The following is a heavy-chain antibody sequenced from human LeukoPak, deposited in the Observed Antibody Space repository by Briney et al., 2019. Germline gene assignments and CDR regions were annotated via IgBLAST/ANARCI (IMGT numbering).Heavy chain of an antibody. CDR2: ISSSSSYI. J-gene: IGHJ4*02. Sequence: GGSLRLSCAASGFTFSSYAMSWVRQAPGKGLEWVSSISSSSSYIYYADSVKGRFTISRDNAKNSLYLQMNSLRAEDTAVYYCARVPGSSGYFLDYWGQGTLVTVSS. D-gene: IGHD3-22*01. CDR3: ARVPGSSGYFLDY. V-gene: IGHV3-21*01. CDR1: GFTFSSYA.